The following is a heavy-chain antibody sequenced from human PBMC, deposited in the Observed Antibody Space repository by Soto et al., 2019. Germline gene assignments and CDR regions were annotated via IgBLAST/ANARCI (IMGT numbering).Heavy chain of an antibody. D-gene: IGHD1-1*01. CDR1: VDSVSSNSAA. V-gene: IGHV6-1*01. Sequence: SQSLSLTCSISVDSVSSNSAACNFILQSPSRGLEWLGRTYYRSKWYNDYAVSVKSRITINPDTSKNQFSLQLNSVTPEDTAVYYCVAAFYNWSDVRFEPWGQGTLVTVSS. CDR2: TYYRSKWYN. CDR3: VAAFYNWSDVRFEP. J-gene: IGHJ5*02.